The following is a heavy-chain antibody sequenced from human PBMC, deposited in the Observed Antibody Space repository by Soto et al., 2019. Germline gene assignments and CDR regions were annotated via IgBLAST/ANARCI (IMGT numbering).Heavy chain of an antibody. Sequence: GGSLGLSCAASGFTCSSYAMHWVRQAPGKGLEWVAVISYDGSNKYYADSVKGRFTISRDNSKNTLYLQMNSLRAEDTAVYYCAIGPVMRTPYGMDVWGQRSTVTVS. V-gene: IGHV3-30-3*01. J-gene: IGHJ6*02. CDR2: ISYDGSNK. CDR3: AIGPVMRTPYGMDV. CDR1: GFTCSSYA. D-gene: IGHD2-8*01.